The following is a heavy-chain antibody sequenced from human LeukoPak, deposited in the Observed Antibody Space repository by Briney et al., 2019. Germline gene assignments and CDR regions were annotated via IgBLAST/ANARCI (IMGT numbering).Heavy chain of an antibody. CDR1: GGTFSSYA. CDR2: IIPIFGTA. Sequence: ASVKVSCKASGGTFSSYAISWVRQAPGQGLEWMGGIIPIFGTANYAQKFQGRVTITADKSTSTAYMELSSLRSEDTAVYYCARGEQDSSGHYYFDYWGQGTLVTVSS. V-gene: IGHV1-69*06. J-gene: IGHJ4*02. D-gene: IGHD6-19*01. CDR3: ARGEQDSSGHYYFDY.